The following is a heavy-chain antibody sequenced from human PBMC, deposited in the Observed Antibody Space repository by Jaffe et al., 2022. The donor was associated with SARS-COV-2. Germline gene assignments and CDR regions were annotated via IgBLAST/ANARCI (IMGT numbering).Heavy chain of an antibody. CDR1: GYTFTSYA. Sequence: QVQLVQSGAEVKKPGASVKVSCKASGYTFTSYAMHWVRQAPGQRLEWMGWINAGNGNTKYSQKFQGRVTITRDTSASTAYMELSSLRSEDTAVYYCARVFIYTDNWYFDLWGRGTLVTVSS. CDR3: ARVFIYTDNWYFDL. CDR2: INAGNGNT. J-gene: IGHJ2*01. V-gene: IGHV1-3*01. D-gene: IGHD3-16*01.